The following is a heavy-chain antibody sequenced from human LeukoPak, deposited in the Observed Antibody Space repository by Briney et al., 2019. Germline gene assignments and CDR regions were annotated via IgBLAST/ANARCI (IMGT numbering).Heavy chain of an antibody. V-gene: IGHV1-46*01. CDR1: GYTFTSYY. D-gene: IGHD3-9*01. Sequence: ASVKVSCKASGYTFTSYYMHWVRQAPGQGLEWMGIINPSGGSTSYAQKFQGRVTMTRDTSTGTVYMELSSLRSEDTAVYYCARDFYDGPAGENFDWFSGAFDIWGQGTMVTVSS. J-gene: IGHJ3*02. CDR2: INPSGGST. CDR3: ARDFYDGPAGENFDWFSGAFDI.